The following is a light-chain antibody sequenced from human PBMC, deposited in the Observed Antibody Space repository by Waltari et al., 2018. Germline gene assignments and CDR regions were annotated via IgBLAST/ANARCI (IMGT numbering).Light chain of an antibody. J-gene: IGKJ1*01. CDR3: QQRRSWPPT. CDR2: DAS. Sequence: DIVLTQSPATLSLSPGERATLSCRASQPVGVFIAWYQQKPGQSPRLLIYDASNRDTGVPIRFSGSGSGTDFTLTISSLEPDDFALYYCQQRRSWPPTFGQGTKVEMK. CDR1: QPVGVF. V-gene: IGKV3-11*01.